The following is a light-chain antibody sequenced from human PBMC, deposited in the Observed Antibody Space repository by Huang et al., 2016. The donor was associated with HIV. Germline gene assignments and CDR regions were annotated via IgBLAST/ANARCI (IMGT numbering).Light chain of an antibody. J-gene: IGKJ1*01. CDR3: QQYNNWPRT. Sequence: EIVMTQSPATLSVSPGERATLSCRASQSVSSNLAWYQQKPGQAPRHLIYAASTRATGIPARFSGSGSGTDFTLTISSLQPEDFAVYYCQQYNNWPRTFGQGTKVEIK. V-gene: IGKV3-15*01. CDR2: AAS. CDR1: QSVSSN.